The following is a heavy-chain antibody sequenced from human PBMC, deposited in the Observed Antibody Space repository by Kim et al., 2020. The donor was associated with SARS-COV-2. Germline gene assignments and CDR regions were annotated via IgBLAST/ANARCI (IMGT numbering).Heavy chain of an antibody. CDR3: ARRVTSGPRYGFDI. J-gene: IGHJ3*02. V-gene: IGHV4-59*08. D-gene: IGHD3-10*01. Sequence: NPTLKNRVTRSVDTSKNQLALMLSSVTDADTAIYYCARRVTSGPRYGFDIWGQGTMVTVSS.